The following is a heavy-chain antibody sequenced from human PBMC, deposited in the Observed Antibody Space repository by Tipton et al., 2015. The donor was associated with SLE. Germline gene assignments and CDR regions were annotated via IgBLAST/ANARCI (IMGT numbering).Heavy chain of an antibody. V-gene: IGHV4-34*01. J-gene: IGHJ5*02. CDR2: INDSGTT. CDR3: ARAEGYCGSKTNCYERRWIDP. CDR1: GGSFSDYY. D-gene: IGHD2-2*01. Sequence: TLSLTCDVYGGSFSDYYWGWIRQPPGKGLEWIGEINDSGTTHYNPLLKSRVTISIDTSENQFSLKLTSMTAADTAVYYCARAEGYCGSKTNCYERRWIDPWGQGTLVTVSS.